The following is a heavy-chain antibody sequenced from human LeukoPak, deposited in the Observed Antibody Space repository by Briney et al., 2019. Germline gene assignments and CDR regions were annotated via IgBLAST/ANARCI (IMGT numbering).Heavy chain of an antibody. CDR1: GFTFSSYA. D-gene: IGHD3-9*01. Sequence: GGSLRLSCAASGFTFSSYAVHWVRQVPGKGTEWVALISYDGSNKYYADSVKGRFTISRDNSKNTLYLQMNSLRAEDTAVYYCARAVGTGFIDYWGQGTLVTVSS. CDR3: ARAVGTGFIDY. CDR2: ISYDGSNK. J-gene: IGHJ4*02. V-gene: IGHV3-30*04.